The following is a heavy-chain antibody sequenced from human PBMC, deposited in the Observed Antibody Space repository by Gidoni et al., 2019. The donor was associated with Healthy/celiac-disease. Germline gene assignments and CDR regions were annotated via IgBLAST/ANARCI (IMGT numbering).Heavy chain of an antibody. CDR2: IYYSGST. D-gene: IGHD6-6*01. CDR1: GVAISSYY. Sequence: QVQLQASGPGLVKPSETLSPPCTVPGVAISSYYWSWIRQPPRKGLEWIGSIYYSGSTNYNPSLKIRVTISVDTSYNLFSLKLSSVTAADTAVYYGARHEYSSPLGVDYWGQGTLVTVSS. CDR3: ARHEYSSPLGVDY. J-gene: IGHJ4*02. V-gene: IGHV4-59*08.